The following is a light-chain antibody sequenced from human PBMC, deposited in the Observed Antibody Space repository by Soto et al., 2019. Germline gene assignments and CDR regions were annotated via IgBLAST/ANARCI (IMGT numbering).Light chain of an antibody. CDR1: QGISSY. Sequence: DIQLTQSPSFLSASVGDRVTITCRASQGISSYLAWYQQKPGKAPKLLIYAASTLQSGVPSRFSGSGSGTEFTLTISSLQREDFATYRCQHCHNLPPTFGPGTNVDIK. CDR2: AAS. V-gene: IGKV1-9*01. J-gene: IGKJ3*01. CDR3: QHCHNLPPT.